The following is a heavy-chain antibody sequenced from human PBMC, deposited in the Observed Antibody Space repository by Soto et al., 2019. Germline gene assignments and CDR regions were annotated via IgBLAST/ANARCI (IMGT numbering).Heavy chain of an antibody. CDR1: GGSFSGYY. J-gene: IGHJ4*02. CDR2: INHSGST. CDR3: XXXXXXXCXXXXXXXGRDY. Sequence: QVQLQQWGAGLLKPSETLSLTCAVYGGSFSGYYWSWIRQPPGKGLEWIGEINHSGSTNYNPSLXXXXXIXXXXXXXXXXXXXXXXXXXXXXXXXXXXXXXXXCXXXXXXXGRDYWGQGTLVTVSS. V-gene: IGHV4-34*01.